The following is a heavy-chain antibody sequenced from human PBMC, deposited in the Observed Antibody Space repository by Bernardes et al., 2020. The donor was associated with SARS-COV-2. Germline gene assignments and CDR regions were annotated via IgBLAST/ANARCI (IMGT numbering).Heavy chain of an antibody. J-gene: IGHJ4*02. CDR2: ISSSSSYI. V-gene: IGHV3-21*01. CDR3: ARVVLMVYAY. D-gene: IGHD2-8*01. Sequence: ESLSLTCTVSGGSISSYYWSWLRQPPGKGLEWVSSISSSSSYIYSADSVKGRFTISRDNAKNPLYLQMNSLRAEDTAVYYCARVVLMVYAYCGQGTLVTVSS. CDR1: GGSISSYY.